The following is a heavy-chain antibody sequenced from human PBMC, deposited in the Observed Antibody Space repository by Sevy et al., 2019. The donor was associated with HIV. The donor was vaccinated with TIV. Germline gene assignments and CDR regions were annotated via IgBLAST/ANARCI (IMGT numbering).Heavy chain of an antibody. V-gene: IGHV1-24*01. Sequence: ASVNVSCKVSGYSLTKLSINWVRQAPGKGLEWMGEVTPQYGETIYAQRFQGRVTMTEDTSADTAYMELSSLTSEDTAVYYCATMGLRYYSGSSCYQGDWFDPWGQGTLVTVSS. CDR2: VTPQYGET. D-gene: IGHD2-15*01. CDR1: GYSLTKLS. CDR3: ATMGLRYYSGSSCYQGDWFDP. J-gene: IGHJ5*02.